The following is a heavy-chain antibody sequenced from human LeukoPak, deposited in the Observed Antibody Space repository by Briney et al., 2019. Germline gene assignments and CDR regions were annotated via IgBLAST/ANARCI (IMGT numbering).Heavy chain of an antibody. Sequence: SVKVSCKASGGTFSSYAISWVRQAPGQGLEWMGGIIPIFGTANYAQKFQGRVTITADKSTSTAYMELSSLRSEDTAVYYCARKAPYGGNMEYYFDYWGQGTLVTVSS. CDR2: IIPIFGTA. CDR3: ARKAPYGGNMEYYFDY. D-gene: IGHD4-23*01. J-gene: IGHJ4*02. CDR1: GGTFSSYA. V-gene: IGHV1-69*06.